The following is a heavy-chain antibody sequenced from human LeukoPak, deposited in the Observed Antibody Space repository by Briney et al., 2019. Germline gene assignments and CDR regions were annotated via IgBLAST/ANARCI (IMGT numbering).Heavy chain of an antibody. D-gene: IGHD2-21*01. J-gene: IGHJ4*02. CDR3: AKDFRIGYSAHFDY. Sequence: GGSLRLSCAASGFTFSSYAMSWVRQAPGKGLEWVSAISGSGGSTYYADSVRGRFSISRDNSKNTLYLQMDSLRGEDTAVYYCAKDFRIGYSAHFDYWGQGALVTVSS. V-gene: IGHV3-23*01. CDR1: GFTFSSYA. CDR2: ISGSGGST.